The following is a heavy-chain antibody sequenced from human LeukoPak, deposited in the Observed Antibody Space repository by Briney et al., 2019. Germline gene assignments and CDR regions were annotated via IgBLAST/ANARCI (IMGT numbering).Heavy chain of an antibody. Sequence: GGSLRLSCAASGFTFSSHAMSWVRQAPGKGLEWVSTISGSGSSTYYANSVKGRFTISRDNSRNTLYLQMNSLRAEDSAVYYCAKSYYYGSGSPSLDYWGQGTLVTVSS. CDR1: GFTFSSHA. V-gene: IGHV3-23*01. D-gene: IGHD3-10*01. CDR3: AKSYYYGSGSPSLDY. CDR2: ISGSGSST. J-gene: IGHJ4*02.